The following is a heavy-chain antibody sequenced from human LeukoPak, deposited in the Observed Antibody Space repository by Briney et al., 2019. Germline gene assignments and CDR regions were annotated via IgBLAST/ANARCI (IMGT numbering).Heavy chain of an antibody. CDR1: GFTFSDYH. V-gene: IGHV3-11*04. Sequence: GGSLRLSCAASGFTFSDYHMSWIRQAPGKGLEWVAYITSSGRIIYYADSVKGRFTISRDNAKNSLYLQMNSLRAEDTAVYYCASTGGYGSGTYDYYYFGMDVWGQGTTVTVSS. CDR2: ITSSGRII. D-gene: IGHD3-10*01. CDR3: ASTGGYGSGTYDYYYFGMDV. J-gene: IGHJ6*02.